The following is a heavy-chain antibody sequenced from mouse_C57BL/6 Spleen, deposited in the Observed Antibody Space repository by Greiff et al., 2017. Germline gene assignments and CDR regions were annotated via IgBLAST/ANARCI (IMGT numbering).Heavy chain of an antibody. CDR3: ARWDGSSYGSY. J-gene: IGHJ3*01. Sequence: EVQLVESGPELVKPGASVKMSCKASGYTFTDYNMHWVNQSHGKSLEWIGYINPNNGGTSYNQKVKGKATWTVNKSSSTAYMEIRSLTSEDSAVYYCARWDGSSYGSYWGKGTLVTVYA. D-gene: IGHD1-1*01. CDR2: INPNNGGT. CDR1: GYTFTDYN. V-gene: IGHV1-22*01.